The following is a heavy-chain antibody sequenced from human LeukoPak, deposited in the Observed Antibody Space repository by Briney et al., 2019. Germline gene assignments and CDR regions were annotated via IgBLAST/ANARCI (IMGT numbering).Heavy chain of an antibody. V-gene: IGHV3-23*01. CDR3: AKVASGWADDY. CDR2: IGTDGVTT. Sequence: PGGSLRLSCAASGFTFSSYAMSWVRQAPGKGLEWVSVIGTDGVTTYYADSFKGRFTISRDNAKSTLYLQMNSLRAEDTAVCYCAKVASGWADDYWGQGTLVTVSS. D-gene: IGHD6-19*01. J-gene: IGHJ4*02. CDR1: GFTFSSYA.